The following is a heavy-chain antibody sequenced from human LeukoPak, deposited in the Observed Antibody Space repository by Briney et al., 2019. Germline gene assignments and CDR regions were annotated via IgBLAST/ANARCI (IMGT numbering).Heavy chain of an antibody. D-gene: IGHD6-19*01. CDR1: GGSISSGGYY. CDR2: IYYSGST. CDR3: ARESSGWTKAFDY. V-gene: IGHV4-31*03. Sequence: SETLSLTCTVSGGSISSGGYYWSWVRQHPGKGLEWIGYIYYSGSTYYNPSLKSRVTISVDTSKNQFSLKLSSVTAADTAVYYCARESSGWTKAFDYWGQGTLVTVSS. J-gene: IGHJ4*02.